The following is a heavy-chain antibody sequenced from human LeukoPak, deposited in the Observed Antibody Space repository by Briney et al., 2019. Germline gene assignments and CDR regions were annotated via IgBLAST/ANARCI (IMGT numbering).Heavy chain of an antibody. J-gene: IGHJ4*02. Sequence: SVKVSCKASGGTFSSYAISWVRQAPGQGLEWMGGIIPIFGTANHAQKFQGRVTITADESTSTAYMELSSLRSEDTAVYYCARDSAPYYYDSSGYYRPDYWGQGTLVTVSS. CDR1: GGTFSSYA. CDR3: ARDSAPYYYDSSGYYRPDY. CDR2: IIPIFGTA. D-gene: IGHD3-22*01. V-gene: IGHV1-69*13.